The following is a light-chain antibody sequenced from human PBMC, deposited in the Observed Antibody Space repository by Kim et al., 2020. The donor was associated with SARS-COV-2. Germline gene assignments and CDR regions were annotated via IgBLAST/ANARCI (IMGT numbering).Light chain of an antibody. V-gene: IGLV3-1*01. CDR1: KLGDKY. Sequence: PDKPASITCSGNKLGDKYVSWYQQKPGQSPVVVIYQYNQRPSGIPERFSGSNSGNTATLTISGTQAMDEADYYCQAWDSSTHNYVFGAGTKVTVL. J-gene: IGLJ1*01. CDR3: QAWDSSTHNYV. CDR2: QYN.